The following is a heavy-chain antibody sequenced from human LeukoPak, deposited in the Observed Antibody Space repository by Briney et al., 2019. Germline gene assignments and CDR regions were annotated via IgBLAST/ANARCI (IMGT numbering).Heavy chain of an antibody. CDR3: ARHLGHRYLNGFDP. V-gene: IGHV4-39*01. CDR1: GGSISSSSYY. CDR2: IYYSGST. D-gene: IGHD1-14*01. Sequence: SETLSLTCTVSGGSISSSSYYWGWIRQPPGKGLEWIGSIYYSGSTYYNPSLKSRVTISVDTSKNQFSLKLSSVTAADTAVYYCARHLGHRYLNGFDPWGQGTLVTVSS. J-gene: IGHJ5*02.